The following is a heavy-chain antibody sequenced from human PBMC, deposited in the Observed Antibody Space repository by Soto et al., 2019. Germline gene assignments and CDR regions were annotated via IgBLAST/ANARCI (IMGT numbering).Heavy chain of an antibody. Sequence: QVQLVESGGGVVQPGRSLRLSCAASGFTFSSYGMHWVRQAPGKGLEWVAVISYDGSNKYYADSVKGRFTISRYNSKKTLYLQMNSLRAEDTAVYYCAKDSRSSRHYGDPYYYYGMDVWGQGTTVTVSS. CDR2: ISYDGSNK. V-gene: IGHV3-30*18. J-gene: IGHJ6*02. D-gene: IGHD4-17*01. CDR1: GFTFSSYG. CDR3: AKDSRSSRHYGDPYYYYGMDV.